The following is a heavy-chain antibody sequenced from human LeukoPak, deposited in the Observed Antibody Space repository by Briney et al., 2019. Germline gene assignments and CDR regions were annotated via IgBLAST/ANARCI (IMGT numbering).Heavy chain of an antibody. CDR2: IIPIFGTA. CDR3: ARGKVYDFWSGYSDYFDY. Sequence: ASVEVSCKASGGTFSSYAISWVRQAPGQGLEWMGGIIPIFGTANYAQKFQGRVTITTDESTSTAYMELSSLRSEDTAVYYRARGKVYDFWSGYSDYFDYWGQGTLVTVSS. J-gene: IGHJ4*02. D-gene: IGHD3-3*01. CDR1: GGTFSSYA. V-gene: IGHV1-69*05.